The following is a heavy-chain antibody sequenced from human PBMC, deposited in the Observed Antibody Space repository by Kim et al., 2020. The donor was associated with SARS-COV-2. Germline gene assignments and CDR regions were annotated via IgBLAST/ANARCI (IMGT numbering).Heavy chain of an antibody. Sequence: GGSLRLSCAASGFNFNDYAMHWVRQAPGKGLQWLAVISYDGKNKNSAESEKGRFTISRYNSRNILYLQMNSLRDDDTAVYYCGRDPIFRGVGSYVSHMDVWGRGTTVTVSS. CDR2: ISYDGKNK. D-gene: IGHD3-10*01. CDR1: GFNFNDYA. CDR3: GRDPIFRGVGSYVSHMDV. J-gene: IGHJ6*03. V-gene: IGHV3-30*04.